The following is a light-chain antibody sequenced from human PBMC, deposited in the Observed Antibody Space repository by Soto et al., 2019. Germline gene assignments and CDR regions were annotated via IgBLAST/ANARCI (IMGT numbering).Light chain of an antibody. CDR1: QSVSSN. Sequence: EIVMTQSPATLSVSPWERATLSCRASQSVSSNLVWYQQKPGQAPRLLIYGASTRVTGIPARFSGSGSGTEFTLTISSLQSEDFAVYYCQQYHNWWTFGQGTKVDIK. J-gene: IGKJ1*01. CDR3: QQYHNWWT. CDR2: GAS. V-gene: IGKV3-15*01.